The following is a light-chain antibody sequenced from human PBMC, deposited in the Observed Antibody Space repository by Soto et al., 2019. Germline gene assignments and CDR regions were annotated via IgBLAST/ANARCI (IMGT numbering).Light chain of an antibody. Sequence: EIVLTQSTGTLSFSPGETATLSFRASQSVSSSSLAWYQQKPGQAPRLLIYGASSRATGIPDRFSGSGSGTDFTLTISRLEPEDFAVYYCQQYSISPLTFGGGTKVDI. CDR3: QQYSISPLT. V-gene: IGKV3-20*01. CDR2: GAS. J-gene: IGKJ4*01. CDR1: QSVSSSS.